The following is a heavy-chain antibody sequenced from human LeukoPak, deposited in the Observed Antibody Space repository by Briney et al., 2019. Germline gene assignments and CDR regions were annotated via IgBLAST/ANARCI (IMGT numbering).Heavy chain of an antibody. CDR1: GFVFSNYA. V-gene: IGHV3-23*01. CDR3: ARSPLIRESYGDKVVKFDY. D-gene: IGHD4-17*01. Sequence: GGSLRLSCAASGFVFSNYAMSWVPQAPGRGLEWVSTISGRADSTYSADSVRGRFTIHRDSYKNTLSLQMDSLRAEDTAVYYCARSPLIRESYGDKVVKFDYWGQGTLVTVSS. CDR2: ISGRADST. J-gene: IGHJ4*02.